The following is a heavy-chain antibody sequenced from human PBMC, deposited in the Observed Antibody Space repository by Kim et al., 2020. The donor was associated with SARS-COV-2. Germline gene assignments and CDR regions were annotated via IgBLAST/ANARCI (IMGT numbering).Heavy chain of an antibody. Sequence: TYYPDTVQGRFPISRDNSKNTLYLQMNNLRPEDTAVYYCAKGHVACWGQGTQVTVSS. D-gene: IGHD5-12*01. CDR2: T. CDR3: AKGHVAC. V-gene: IGHV3-23*01. J-gene: IGHJ4*02.